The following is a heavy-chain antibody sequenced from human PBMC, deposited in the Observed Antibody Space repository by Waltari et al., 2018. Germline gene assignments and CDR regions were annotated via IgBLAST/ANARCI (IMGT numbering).Heavy chain of an antibody. Sequence: EVQLVESGGGLIQPGGSLRLSCAASGFTVSSNYMSWVRQAPGKGLGWVSVIYSGGNTYYADSVKGRFTISRDSSKNTLYLQMNSLRAEDTAFYYCARSDYGDYGIDWGQGTLVTVSS. CDR2: IYSGGNT. D-gene: IGHD4-17*01. CDR3: ARSDYGDYGID. J-gene: IGHJ4*02. CDR1: GFTVSSNY. V-gene: IGHV3-53*01.